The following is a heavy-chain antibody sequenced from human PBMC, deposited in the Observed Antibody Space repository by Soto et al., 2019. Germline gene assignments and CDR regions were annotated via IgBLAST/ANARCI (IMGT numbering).Heavy chain of an antibody. CDR3: FRGGVTSRTFDY. J-gene: IGHJ4*02. D-gene: IGHD3-16*01. CDR2: IFPDDSDT. V-gene: IGHV5-51*01. Sequence: GESLKSSCKASGYIIKNYWIGWVRQMPGQGLEWMGIIFPDDSDTRYSPSFQGHVTISVDKSISTAYVQWSSLKASDSAIYYCFRGGVTSRTFDYWGQGTVVTVSS. CDR1: GYIIKNYW.